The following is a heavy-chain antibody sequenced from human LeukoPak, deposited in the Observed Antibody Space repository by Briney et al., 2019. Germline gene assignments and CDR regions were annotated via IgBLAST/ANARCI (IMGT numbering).Heavy chain of an antibody. CDR2: IIPIFGTA. D-gene: IGHD6-19*01. CDR1: GGTFSSYA. CDR3: ARDNPPALYSSGWYGNQGDY. V-gene: IGHV1-69*05. Sequence: SVKVSCKASGGTFSSYAISWVRQAPEQGLEWMGRIIPIFGTANYAQKFQGRVTITTDESTSTAYMELSSLRSEDTAVYYCARDNPPALYSSGWYGNQGDYWGQGTLVTVSS. J-gene: IGHJ4*02.